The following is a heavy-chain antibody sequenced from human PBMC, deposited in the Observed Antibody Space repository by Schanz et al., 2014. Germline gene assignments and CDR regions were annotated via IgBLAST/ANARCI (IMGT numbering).Heavy chain of an antibody. J-gene: IGHJ2*01. CDR2: VFPNGIT. V-gene: IGHV4-61*02. CDR3: ARDTTWRLDL. D-gene: IGHD1-1*01. CDR1: GGSIRSGTYY. Sequence: QVQLQESGPGLVKPSQTLSLTCTVSGGSIRSGTYYWSWIRQPAGKALEWVGRVFPNGITNYNPSRKSRVPISLDPSKTQFSLTRASLTAADTAVYYCARDTTWRLDLWGRGTLVTVSS.